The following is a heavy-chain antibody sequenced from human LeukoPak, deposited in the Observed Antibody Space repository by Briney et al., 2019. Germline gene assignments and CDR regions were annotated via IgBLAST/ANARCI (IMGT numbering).Heavy chain of an antibody. CDR1: GFTFSSYA. CDR3: ASHDYYDSSVLDY. Sequence: GGSLRLSCAASGFTFSSYAMHWVRQAPGKGLEWVAVIPYDGSNKYYADSVKGRFTISRDNSKNTLYLQMNSLRAEDTAVYYCASHDYYDSSVLDYWGQGTLVTVSS. J-gene: IGHJ4*02. CDR2: IPYDGSNK. D-gene: IGHD3-22*01. V-gene: IGHV3-30*14.